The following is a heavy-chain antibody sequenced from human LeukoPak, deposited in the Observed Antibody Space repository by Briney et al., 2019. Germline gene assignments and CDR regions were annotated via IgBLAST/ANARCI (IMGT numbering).Heavy chain of an antibody. CDR2: IYSGGST. V-gene: IGHV3-66*02. CDR3: ASSLTTVTLYYYYYMDV. J-gene: IGHJ6*03. D-gene: IGHD4-11*01. CDR1: GFTVSSNY. Sequence: LAGGSLRFSCAASGFTVSSNYMSWVRQAPGKGLEWVSVIYSGGSTYDADSVKGRFTISRDNSKNTLYLQMNSLRAEDTAVYYCASSLTTVTLYYYYYMDVWGKGTTVTVSS.